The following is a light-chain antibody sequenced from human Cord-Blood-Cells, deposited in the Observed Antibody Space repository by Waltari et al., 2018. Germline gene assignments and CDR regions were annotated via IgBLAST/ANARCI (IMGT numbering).Light chain of an antibody. CDR3: SSYTSSSTLV. CDR1: SSDVGGYNY. J-gene: IGLJ1*01. Sequence: QSALTQPASVSGSPGQSITISCTGTSSDVGGYNYVPWYQQHPGKAPKLMIYDVSNRPSGVSNRFSGSKSGNTASLTISGHQAEDEADYYCSSYTSSSTLVFGTGTKVTVL. CDR2: DVS. V-gene: IGLV2-14*03.